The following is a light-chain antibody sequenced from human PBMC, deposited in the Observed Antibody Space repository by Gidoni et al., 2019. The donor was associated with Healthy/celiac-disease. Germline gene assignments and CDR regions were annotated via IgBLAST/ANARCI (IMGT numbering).Light chain of an antibody. CDR3: QQLNSYPNT. V-gene: IGKV1-9*01. CDR1: QGISSY. J-gene: IGKJ2*01. Sequence: DIPLTQSPSFLSASVGDGVTITCRASQGISSYLAWYQQKPGKAPKLLIYAASTLQSGVPSRFSGSGAGTEFTLTISRLQPEDFATYYCQQLNSYPNTFGQGTKLEIK. CDR2: AAS.